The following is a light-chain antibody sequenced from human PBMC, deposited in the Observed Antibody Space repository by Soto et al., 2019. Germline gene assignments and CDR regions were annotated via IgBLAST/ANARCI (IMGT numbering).Light chain of an antibody. Sequence: QSALTQPASVSGSPGQSITISCTGTSSDVGNYNLVSWYQQHPGKAPKLMIYEGTKRPSGVPDRFSGSKSGNTASLTISGLQAEDEADYYCCSYAASTTPVVFGGGTKLTVL. J-gene: IGLJ2*01. CDR3: CSYAASTTPVV. CDR1: SSDVGNYNL. V-gene: IGLV2-23*01. CDR2: EGT.